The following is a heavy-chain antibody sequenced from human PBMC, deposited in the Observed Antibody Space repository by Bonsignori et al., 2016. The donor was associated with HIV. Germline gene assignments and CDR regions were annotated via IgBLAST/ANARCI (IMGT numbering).Heavy chain of an antibody. CDR1: GYSFTSYW. Sequence: GGSLRLSCKGSGYSFTSYWIGWVRQMPGKGLEWMGIIYPGDSDTRYSPSFQGQVTISADKSISTAYLQWSSLKASDTAMYYCARPNPYYFDYWGQGTLVTVSS. CDR3: ARPNPYYFDY. J-gene: IGHJ4*02. CDR2: IYPGDSDT. V-gene: IGHV5-51*01.